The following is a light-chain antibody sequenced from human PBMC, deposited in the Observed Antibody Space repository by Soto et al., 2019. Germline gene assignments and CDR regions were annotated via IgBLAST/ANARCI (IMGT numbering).Light chain of an antibody. J-gene: IGKJ2*01. V-gene: IGKV1-12*01. CDR2: AAS. CDR3: QQANSFPYT. CDR1: QGISSW. Sequence: DIQMTQSPSSVSASVGDRVTITCRASQGISSWLVWYQQKPGKAPKVLIYAASSLQSGVPPRFSGSGSGTDFTLTISSLQPEDFATYYYQQANSFPYTFGQGTKLEIK.